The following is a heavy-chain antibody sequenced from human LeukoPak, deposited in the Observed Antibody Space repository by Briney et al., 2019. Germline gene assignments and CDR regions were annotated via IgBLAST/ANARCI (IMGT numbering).Heavy chain of an antibody. D-gene: IGHD6-13*01. V-gene: IGHV4-61*08. J-gene: IGHJ5*02. CDR2: IYYSGST. CDR1: GGSISSGDYY. Sequence: KTSQTLSLTCTVSGGSISSGDYYWSWIRQPPGKGLEWIGYIYYSGSTNYNPSLKSRVTISVDTSKNQFSLKLSSVTAADTAVYYYARSRLAAASHEFPGINWFDPWGQGTLVTVSS. CDR3: ARSRLAAASHEFPGINWFDP.